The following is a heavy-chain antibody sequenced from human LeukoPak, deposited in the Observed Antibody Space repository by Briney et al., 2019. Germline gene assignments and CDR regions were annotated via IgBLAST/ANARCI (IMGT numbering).Heavy chain of an antibody. V-gene: IGHV1-2*02. CDR3: ASLPGVITTRNWFDP. CDR2: INPNSGGT. Sequence: ASVKVSCKASGYTFTGYYMHWVRQAPGQGLERMGWINPNSGGTNYAQKFQGRVTMTRDTSISTAYMELSRLRSDDTAVYYCASLPGVITTRNWFDPWGQGTLVTVSS. D-gene: IGHD3-10*01. CDR1: GYTFTGYY. J-gene: IGHJ5*02.